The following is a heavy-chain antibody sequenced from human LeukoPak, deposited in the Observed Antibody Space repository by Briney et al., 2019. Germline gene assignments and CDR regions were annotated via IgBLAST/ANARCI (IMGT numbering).Heavy chain of an antibody. CDR1: GFMFDDFA. Sequence: PGGSLRLSCAASGFMFDDFAMHWVRQVPGKGLEWVSLVSGDGVSRFYADSVRGRFTISRDNNNHSLSLGMNRLTTEDTAYYYCAREQFSHTTNYFDKWGQGILVTVSS. D-gene: IGHD1-26*01. V-gene: IGHV3-43*02. CDR3: AREQFSHTTNYFDK. CDR2: VSGDGVSR. J-gene: IGHJ4*02.